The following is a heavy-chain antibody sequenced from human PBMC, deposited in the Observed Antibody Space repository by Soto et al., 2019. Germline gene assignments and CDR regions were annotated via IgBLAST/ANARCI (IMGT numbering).Heavy chain of an antibody. J-gene: IGHJ4*02. Sequence: SETLFGTCSGSGGSISWYFWSWIRQPPGKGLEWIGYIYYSGSTNYNPSLKSRVTISVDTSKNQFSLKLTSVTAADTAVYYCARAGTGMVQLDYWGQGTLVTVSS. V-gene: IGHV4-59*01. CDR1: GGSISWYF. CDR3: ARAGTGMVQLDY. CDR2: IYYSGST. D-gene: IGHD5-18*01.